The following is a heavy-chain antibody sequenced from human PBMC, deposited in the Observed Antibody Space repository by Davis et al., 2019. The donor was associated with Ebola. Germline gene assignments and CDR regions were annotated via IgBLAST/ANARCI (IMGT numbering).Heavy chain of an antibody. J-gene: IGHJ4*02. D-gene: IGHD2-15*01. CDR2: INTNTGNP. V-gene: IGHV7-4-1*02. CDR1: GYSFTTYG. CDR3: ARDVDCSGGSCYRLGY. Sequence: AASVKISCKASGYSFTTYGMHWVRQAPGQGLEWMGWINTNTGNPTYAKGFPGRFVFSLDTSFSTAYLQINSLKTEDTAGYYCARDVDCSGGSCYRLGYWGQGTLVTVSS.